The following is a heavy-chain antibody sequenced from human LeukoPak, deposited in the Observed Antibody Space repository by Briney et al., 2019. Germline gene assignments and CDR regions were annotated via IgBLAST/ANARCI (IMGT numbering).Heavy chain of an antibody. V-gene: IGHV3-21*01. D-gene: IGHD1/OR15-1a*01. CDR3: AKDSPSRTATTEVPVDY. J-gene: IGHJ4*02. CDR1: GFRFSDYT. Sequence: NPGGSLRLSCAACGFRFSDYTINWVRQAPGKGLEWVSSISSSSSYIYFANSVRGRFTISRDNAKNSLYLQMNSLRAKDTAVYYCAKDSPSRTATTEVPVDYWGQGTLVTVSS. CDR2: ISSSSSYI.